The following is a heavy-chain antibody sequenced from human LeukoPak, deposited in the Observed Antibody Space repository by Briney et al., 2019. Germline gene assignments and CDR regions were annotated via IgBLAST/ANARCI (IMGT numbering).Heavy chain of an antibody. CDR3: ARIPYTLYSSSWYGYYYYGMDV. CDR1: GYTFTSYD. D-gene: IGHD6-13*01. CDR2: MNPNCGNT. Sequence: GASVKVSCKASGYTFTSYDINWVRQATGQGLEWMGWMNPNCGNTGYAQKFQGRVTMTRNTSISTAYMELSSLRSEDTAVYYCARIPYTLYSSSWYGYYYYGMDVWGQGTTVTVSS. J-gene: IGHJ6*02. V-gene: IGHV1-8*01.